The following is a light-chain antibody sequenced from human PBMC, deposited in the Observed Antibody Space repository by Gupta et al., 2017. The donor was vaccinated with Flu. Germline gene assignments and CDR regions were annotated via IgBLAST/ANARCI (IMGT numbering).Light chain of an antibody. CDR1: QDIRNH. CDR2: DAS. CDR3: QQYESLPIT. V-gene: IGKV1-33*01. Sequence: DIQMTQSPSSLSASVGDRITITCQASQDIRNHLVWYQQKPGKTPKLLIYDASRFETGGPSRFSGSGSGTDFTITISSLQPEDFATYYCQQYESLPITFGQGTRLDIK. J-gene: IGKJ5*01.